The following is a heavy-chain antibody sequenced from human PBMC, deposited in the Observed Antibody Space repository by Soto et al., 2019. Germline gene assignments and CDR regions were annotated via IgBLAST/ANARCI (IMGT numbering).Heavy chain of an antibody. CDR1: GFTFSSFG. D-gene: IGHD4-17*01. V-gene: IGHV3-30*18. Sequence: QVLLVESGGGVVQPGRSLRISCAVSGFTFSSFGMHWVRQAPGKGLEWVAVISDDGGSKHYADSVKGRFTISRDNSNNTLYLLMDSLGPEDTAVYYCAKDRWGDFGDLNLPGYWGQGTLVTVSS. J-gene: IGHJ4*02. CDR3: AKDRWGDFGDLNLPGY. CDR2: ISDDGGSK.